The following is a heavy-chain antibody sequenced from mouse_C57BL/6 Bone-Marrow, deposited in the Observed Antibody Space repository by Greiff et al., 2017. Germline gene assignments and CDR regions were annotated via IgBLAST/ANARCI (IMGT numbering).Heavy chain of an antibody. Sequence: VQLQQSGPELVRPGASVKISCKASGYTFTSYWMKWVRQRPGQGLEWIGEIFPGGGGTYYNEKFKGKATLTVDKSSSTAYMQLSSLTSEDSAVEYCAREQRKVLTGIAEWGEGTLGTVSA. CDR1: GYTFTSYW. V-gene: IGHV1-56*01. J-gene: IGHJ3*01. CDR3: AREQRKVLTGIAE. D-gene: IGHD4-1*01. CDR2: IFPGGGGT.